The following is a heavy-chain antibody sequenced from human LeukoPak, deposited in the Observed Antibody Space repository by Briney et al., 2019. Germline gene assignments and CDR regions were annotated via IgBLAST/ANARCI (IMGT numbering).Heavy chain of an antibody. Sequence: GGSLRLSCAASGFTFSSYGMSWVRQAPGKGLEWVSAMTGDGAITYYADSVKGRFTISRDNSKNTLYLQMNSLIAEDTAVYYCAKSGYNRFDYWGQGTRVTVSS. CDR1: GFTFSSYG. CDR3: AKSGYNRFDY. V-gene: IGHV3-23*01. D-gene: IGHD5-24*01. CDR2: MTGDGAIT. J-gene: IGHJ4*02.